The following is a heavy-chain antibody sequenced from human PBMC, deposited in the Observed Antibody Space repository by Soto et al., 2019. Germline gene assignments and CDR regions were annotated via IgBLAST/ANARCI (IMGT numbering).Heavy chain of an antibody. CDR1: GYSFTTYW. D-gene: IGHD2-21*02. Sequence: GESLKISCKGSGYSFTTYWIGWVRQMPGKGLEWMGSIYPGDSDTRYSPSFQGQVTISADKSISTAYLQWSSLKASDTAMYYCARRAYCGGDCYPPGDWFDPWSQGTLVTVSS. CDR3: ARRAYCGGDCYPPGDWFDP. CDR2: IYPGDSDT. V-gene: IGHV5-51*01. J-gene: IGHJ5*02.